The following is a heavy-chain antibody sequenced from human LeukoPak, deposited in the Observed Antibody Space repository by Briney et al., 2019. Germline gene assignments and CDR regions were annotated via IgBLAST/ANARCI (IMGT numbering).Heavy chain of an antibody. D-gene: IGHD6-19*01. CDR2: ISYDGSNK. CDR1: GFTFSSYA. CDR3: AREIGAVAGQGLDY. J-gene: IGHJ4*02. Sequence: QPGGSLRLSCAASGFTFSSYAMHWVRQAPGKGLEWVAVISYDGSNKYYADSVKGRFTISRDNSKNTLYLQMNSLRAEDTAVYYCAREIGAVAGQGLDYWGQGTLVTVSS. V-gene: IGHV3-30*04.